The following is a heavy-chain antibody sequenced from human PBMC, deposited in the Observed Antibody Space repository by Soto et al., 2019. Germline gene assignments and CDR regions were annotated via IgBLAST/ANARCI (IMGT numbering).Heavy chain of an antibody. J-gene: IGHJ4*02. CDR1: GGTFSSYT. V-gene: IGHV1-69*02. CDR3: ASQPPYSSSWYDLDY. CDR2: IIPILGIA. D-gene: IGHD6-13*01. Sequence: SVKVSCKASGGTFSSYTISLVRQAPGQGLEWMGRIIPILGIANYAQKFQGRVTITADKSTSTAYMELSSLRSEDTAVYYCASQPPYSSSWYDLDYWGQGTLVTVSS.